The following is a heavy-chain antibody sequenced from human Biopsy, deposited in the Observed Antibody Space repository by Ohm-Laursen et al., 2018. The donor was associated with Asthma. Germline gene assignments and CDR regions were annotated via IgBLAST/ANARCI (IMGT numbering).Heavy chain of an antibody. CDR3: ARSYDTDSYPVLVLDY. Sequence: GASVKVSCKISGYSLTDLSMHWVRQAPGHGLEWMGTILTKFDITSYAEKLQGRVTITADKSTSTTYMELSRLRSEDTAVYYCARSYDTDSYPVLVLDYWGQGTLVTVSS. CDR1: GYSLTDLS. J-gene: IGHJ4*02. V-gene: IGHV1-24*01. CDR2: ILTKFDIT. D-gene: IGHD3-22*01.